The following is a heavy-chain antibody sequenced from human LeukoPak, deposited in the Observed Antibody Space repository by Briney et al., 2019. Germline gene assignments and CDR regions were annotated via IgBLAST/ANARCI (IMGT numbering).Heavy chain of an antibody. V-gene: IGHV3-11*04. CDR3: AELGITMIGGV. J-gene: IGHJ6*04. D-gene: IGHD3-10*02. CDR1: GFTFTNAW. CDR2: ISSSGSTI. Sequence: PGGSLRLSCSASGFTFTNAWMSWVRQAPGKGLEWVSYISSSGSTIYYADSVKGRFTISRDNAKNSLYLQMNSLRAEDTAVYYCAELGITMIGGVWGKGTTVTISS.